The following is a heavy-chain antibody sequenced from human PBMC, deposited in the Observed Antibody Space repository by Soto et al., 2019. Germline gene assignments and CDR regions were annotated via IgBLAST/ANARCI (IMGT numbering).Heavy chain of an antibody. Sequence: SETLSLTCTVSGGSISPYYWSWIRQFPGKGLEWLGYIYYRGSTDYNPSLKSRVTISVDTSKNQFSLNLSSVTAADTAVYYCARDLRFQGHDYADYLGYGMDVWGQGTTVTVSS. D-gene: IGHD4-17*01. CDR2: IYYRGST. CDR1: GGSISPYY. CDR3: ARDLRFQGHDYADYLGYGMDV. V-gene: IGHV4-59*01. J-gene: IGHJ6*02.